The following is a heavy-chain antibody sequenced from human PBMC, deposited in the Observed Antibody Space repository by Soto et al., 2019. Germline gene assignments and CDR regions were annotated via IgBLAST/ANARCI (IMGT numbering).Heavy chain of an antibody. CDR2: ISAYNGNT. CDR3: ARGGDPLEWELRAYNWFDP. Sequence: QVQLVQSGAEVKKPGASVKVSCKASGYTFTSYGISWVRQAPGQGLEWMGWISAYNGNTNYAQKLQGRVTMTTDTSTSTAYMERRSLRSDDTAVYYCARGGDPLEWELRAYNWFDPWGQGTLSPSPQ. CDR1: GYTFTSYG. D-gene: IGHD1-26*01. J-gene: IGHJ5*02. V-gene: IGHV1-18*01.